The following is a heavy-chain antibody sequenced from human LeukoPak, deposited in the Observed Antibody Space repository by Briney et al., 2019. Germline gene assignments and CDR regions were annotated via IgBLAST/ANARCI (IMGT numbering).Heavy chain of an antibody. CDR2: ISGSGGST. CDR1: GFTFSSYS. Sequence: GGSLRLSCAASGFTFSSYSMNWVRQAPGKGLEWVSAISGSGGSTYYADSVKGRFTISRDNSKNTLYLQMNSLRAEDTAVYYCVVTFQRGAFDIWGQGTMVTVSS. D-gene: IGHD4-23*01. J-gene: IGHJ3*02. V-gene: IGHV3-23*01. CDR3: VVTFQRGAFDI.